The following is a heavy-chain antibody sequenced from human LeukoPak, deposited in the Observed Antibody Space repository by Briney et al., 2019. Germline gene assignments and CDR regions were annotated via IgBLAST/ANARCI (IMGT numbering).Heavy chain of an antibody. CDR1: VYSIHRGYY. Sequence: PSETLSLTCALSVYSIHRGYYLGWIRQPPGKGLEWTGRIYHSGSTYYNPSLKSRVTISVDTSKNQFSLKLSSVTAADTAVYYCASTYYDFWSGYYAYYFDYWGQGTLVTVSS. J-gene: IGHJ4*02. CDR2: IYHSGST. CDR3: ASTYYDFWSGYYAYYFDY. D-gene: IGHD3-3*01. V-gene: IGHV4-38-2*01.